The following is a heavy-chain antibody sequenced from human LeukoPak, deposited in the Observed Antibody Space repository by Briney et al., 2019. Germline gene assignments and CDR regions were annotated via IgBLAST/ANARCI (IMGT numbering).Heavy chain of an antibody. V-gene: IGHV4-34*01. CDR2: INHSGST. CDR3: ARVGGDNWNVRDY. D-gene: IGHD1-1*01. CDR1: GGSFSGYY. J-gene: IGHJ4*02. Sequence: KPSETLSLTCAVYGGSFSGYYWSWIRQPPGKGLEWIGEINHSGSTSYNPSLKSRVTISVDTSKNQFSLKLSSVTAADTAVYYCARVGGDNWNVRDYWGQGTLVTVSS.